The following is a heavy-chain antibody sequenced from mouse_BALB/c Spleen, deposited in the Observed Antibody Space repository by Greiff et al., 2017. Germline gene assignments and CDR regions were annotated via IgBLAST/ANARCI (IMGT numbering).Heavy chain of an antibody. CDR1: GFTFSSFG. CDR2: ISSGSSTI. CDR3: ARDGYEGAMDY. J-gene: IGHJ4*01. D-gene: IGHD2-2*01. V-gene: IGHV5-17*02. Sequence: EVKLVESGGGLVQPGGSRKLSCAASGFTFSSFGMHWVRQAPEKGLEWVAYISSGSSTIYYAETVKGRFTISRDNPKNTLFLQMTSLRSEDTAMYYCARDGYEGAMDYWGQGTSVTVSS.